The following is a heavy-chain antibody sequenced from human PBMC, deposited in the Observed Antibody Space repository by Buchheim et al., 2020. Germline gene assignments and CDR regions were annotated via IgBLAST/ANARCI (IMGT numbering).Heavy chain of an antibody. D-gene: IGHD4-11*01. Sequence: QVQLVESGGGVVQPGRSLRLSCAASGFTFSNYGMHWVRQAPGKGLEWVAIIWYDGSNKYYADSVKGRFTISRDNSKNKLYLQMNSLRVEDTAVYYCARRVYSTYYYMDVWGKGTT. V-gene: IGHV3-33*01. J-gene: IGHJ6*03. CDR2: IWYDGSNK. CDR1: GFTFSNYG. CDR3: ARRVYSTYYYMDV.